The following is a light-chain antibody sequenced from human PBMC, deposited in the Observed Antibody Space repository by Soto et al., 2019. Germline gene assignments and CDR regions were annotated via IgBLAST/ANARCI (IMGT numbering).Light chain of an antibody. CDR3: QQYNSYSSIT. J-gene: IGKJ5*01. CDR2: DAS. CDR1: QSISSW. Sequence: DIQMTQSPSTLSASVGDRVTITCRASQSISSWLAWYQQKPGKAPKLLIYDASSLESGVPSRFSVSRSGTEFTLTISSLQPDDFATYYCQQYNSYSSITFGQGTRLEIK. V-gene: IGKV1-5*01.